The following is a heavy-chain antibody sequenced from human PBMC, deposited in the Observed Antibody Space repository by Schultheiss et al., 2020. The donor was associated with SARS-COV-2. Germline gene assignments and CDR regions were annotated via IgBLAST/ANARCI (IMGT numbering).Heavy chain of an antibody. D-gene: IGHD6-13*01. V-gene: IGHV3-30*03. J-gene: IGHJ3*02. CDR3: ARERTGGYSSSADNDAFDI. Sequence: GGSLRLSCAASGFTFSSYGMHWVRQAPGKGLEWVAVISYDGSNKYYADSVKGRFTISRDNSKNTLYLQMNSLRAEDTAVYYCARERTGGYSSSADNDAFDIWGQGTMVTVSS. CDR2: ISYDGSNK. CDR1: GFTFSSYG.